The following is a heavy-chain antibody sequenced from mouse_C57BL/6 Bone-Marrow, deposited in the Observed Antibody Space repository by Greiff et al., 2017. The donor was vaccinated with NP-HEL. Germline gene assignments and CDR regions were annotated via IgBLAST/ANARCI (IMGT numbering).Heavy chain of an antibody. D-gene: IGHD1-1*01. Sequence: EVQLQQSGAELVRPGASVKLSCTVSGFNIKDDYMHWVKQRPEQGLEWIGWIDPENGDTEYASKFQGKATITADTYSNTAYLQLSSLTSEDTAVYYGTTGGSSPYAMDYWGQGTSVTVSS. CDR2: IDPENGDT. CDR3: TTGGSSPYAMDY. J-gene: IGHJ4*01. V-gene: IGHV14-4*01. CDR1: GFNIKDDY.